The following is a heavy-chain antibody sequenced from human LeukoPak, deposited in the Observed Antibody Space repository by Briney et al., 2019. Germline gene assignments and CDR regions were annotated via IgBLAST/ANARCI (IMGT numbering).Heavy chain of an antibody. Sequence: SETLSLTCTVSGGSVSSGSHYWSWIRQPPGKGLEWLGYIYYTGSTNYSPSLKSRVTISVDTSKNQLFLNLSSATTTDTVVYYCARGKTWFAPWGQGTLVTVSS. V-gene: IGHV4-61*01. D-gene: IGHD3-10*01. J-gene: IGHJ5*02. CDR1: GGSVSSGSHY. CDR3: ARGKTWFAP. CDR2: IYYTGST.